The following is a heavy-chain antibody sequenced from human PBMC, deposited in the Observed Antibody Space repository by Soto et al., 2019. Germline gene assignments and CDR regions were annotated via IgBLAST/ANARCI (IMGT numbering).Heavy chain of an antibody. J-gene: IGHJ4*02. CDR3: ALRAGPL. V-gene: IGHV3-48*01. Sequence: EVQLVESGGGLVQPGGSLRLSCAASGFSFSTYSMNWVRQAPGEGLEWISYISSSSNTIYYADSVKGRFTISRDNAKNSLYRQMNSLRAEDQAVYYCALRAGPLGGQGTLVTVSS. D-gene: IGHD6-13*01. CDR2: ISSSSNTI. CDR1: GFSFSTYS.